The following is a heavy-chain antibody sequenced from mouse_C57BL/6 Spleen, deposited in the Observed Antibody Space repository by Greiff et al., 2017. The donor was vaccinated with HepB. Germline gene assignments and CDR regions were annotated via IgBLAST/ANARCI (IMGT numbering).Heavy chain of an antibody. V-gene: IGHV5-9*01. CDR2: ISGGGGNT. CDR1: GFTFSSYT. D-gene: IGHD1-1*01. Sequence: EVKVVESGGGLVKPGGSLKLSCAASGFTFSSYTMSWVRQTPEKRLEWVATISGGGGNTYYPDSVKGRFTISRDNAKNTLYLQMSSLRSEDTALYYCAASYYYGSSPFFDYWGQGTTLTVSS. CDR3: AASYYYGSSPFFDY. J-gene: IGHJ2*01.